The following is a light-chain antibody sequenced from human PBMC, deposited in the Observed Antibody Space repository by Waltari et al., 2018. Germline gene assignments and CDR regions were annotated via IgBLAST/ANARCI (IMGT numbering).Light chain of an antibody. Sequence: EIVLTQSPATLSLSPGDRATLSCRASQSVSSYLAWYQQKHGQAPRLLIYDASNRATGIPARFSGSGSGTDFTLTISSLEPEDFAVYYCQQRSNWPPLTFGGGTKVEIK. CDR3: QQRSNWPPLT. CDR1: QSVSSY. J-gene: IGKJ4*01. V-gene: IGKV3-11*01. CDR2: DAS.